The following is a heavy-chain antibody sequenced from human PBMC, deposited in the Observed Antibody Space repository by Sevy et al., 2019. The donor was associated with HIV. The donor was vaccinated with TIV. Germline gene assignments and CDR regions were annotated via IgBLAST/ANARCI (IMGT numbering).Heavy chain of an antibody. V-gene: IGHV3-30-3*01. CDR3: ARDAPVADNDAFDI. Sequence: GGSLRLSCAASGFTFSSYAMHWVRQAPGKGLEWVAVISYDGSNKYYADSVKGRFTISRDNSENTLYLQMNSLRAEDTAVYYCARDAPVADNDAFDIWGQGTMVTVSS. CDR2: ISYDGSNK. CDR1: GFTFSSYA. J-gene: IGHJ3*02. D-gene: IGHD6-19*01.